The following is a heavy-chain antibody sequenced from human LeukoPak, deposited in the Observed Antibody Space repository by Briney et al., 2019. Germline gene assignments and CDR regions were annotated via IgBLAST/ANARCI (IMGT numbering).Heavy chain of an antibody. CDR3: AKDVT. D-gene: IGHD3-10*01. CDR1: GFTFSTHT. Sequence: PGGSLRLSCAASGFTFSTHTMSWVRQAPGKGLEWVSSISGSGGATFYADSVEGRFTISRVNSKNTVYLQMNSLRAEDTAEYYCAKDVTWGQGTLVTVSS. V-gene: IGHV3-23*01. J-gene: IGHJ4*02. CDR2: ISGSGGAT.